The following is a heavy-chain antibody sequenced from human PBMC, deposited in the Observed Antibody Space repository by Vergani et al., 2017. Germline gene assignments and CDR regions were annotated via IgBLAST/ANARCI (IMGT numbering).Heavy chain of an antibody. V-gene: IGHV1-69*12. D-gene: IGHD4-17*01. J-gene: IGHJ6*02. Sequence: QVQLVQSGAEVKKPGSSVKVSCKASGGTFSSYAISWVRQAPGQGLEWMGGIIPIFGTANYAQKFQGRVTITADESTSTAYMELSSLRSEDTAVYYCARDRSDRGDYGDYYYYYGMDVWGQGTTVTVSS. CDR1: GGTFSSYA. CDR3: ARDRSDRGDYGDYYYYYGMDV. CDR2: IIPIFGTA.